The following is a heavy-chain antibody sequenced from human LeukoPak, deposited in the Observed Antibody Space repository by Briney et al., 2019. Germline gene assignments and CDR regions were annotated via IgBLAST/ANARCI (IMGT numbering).Heavy chain of an antibody. V-gene: IGHV4-4*07. Sequence: PSETLSLTCTVSGGSISSYYWSWIRQPAGKGLEWIGRIYTSGSTNYNPSLKSRVTMSVDTSKNQFSLKLSPVTAADTAVYYCARVSYCSSTSCYLFDYWGQGTLVTVSS. J-gene: IGHJ4*02. CDR1: GGSISSYY. D-gene: IGHD2-2*01. CDR2: IYTSGST. CDR3: ARVSYCSSTSCYLFDY.